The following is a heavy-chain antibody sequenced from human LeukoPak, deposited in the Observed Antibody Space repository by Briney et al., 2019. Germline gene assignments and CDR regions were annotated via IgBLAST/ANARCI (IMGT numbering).Heavy chain of an antibody. D-gene: IGHD3-22*01. Sequence: ASLKASCKASGYTFTGYYMHWARQAPGQRLEWIGRINPNSGGTNYAQKFQGRVTMTRDTSISTAYMELSSLRSDDTAVYYCAISWGVNYYDSSGYRRPPDYWGQGALVSVSS. V-gene: IGHV1-2*02. CDR1: GYTFTGYY. J-gene: IGHJ4*02. CDR2: INPNSGGT. CDR3: AISWGVNYYDSSGYRRPPDY.